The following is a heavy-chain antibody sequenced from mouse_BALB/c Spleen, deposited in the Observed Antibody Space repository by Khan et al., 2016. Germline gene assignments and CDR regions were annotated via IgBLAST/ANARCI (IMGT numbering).Heavy chain of an antibody. J-gene: IGHJ4*01. CDR2: INPYNDGT. V-gene: IGHV1S136*01. CDR3: AREVRRYAMDY. Sequence: VQLQQSGPELVKPGASVKMSCKASGYTFTSYVMHWVKQKPGQGLEWIGYINPYNDGTKYNEKFKGKATLTSDKSSSTAYMELSSLTSEDSAVYYWAREVRRYAMDYWGQGTSVTVSS. D-gene: IGHD2-14*01. CDR1: GYTFTSYV.